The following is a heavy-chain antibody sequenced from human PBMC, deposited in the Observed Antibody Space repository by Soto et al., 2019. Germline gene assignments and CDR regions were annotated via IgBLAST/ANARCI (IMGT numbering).Heavy chain of an antibody. J-gene: IGHJ5*02. V-gene: IGHV3-30-3*01. D-gene: IGHD1-1*01. CDR2: ISYDETSK. CDR1: GFTFSSYP. Sequence: QVQLVESGGGVVQSGRSLRLSCAASGFTFSSYPMHWVRQAPGKGLEWVAVISYDETSKCYADSVKGRFTISRDNSKNTLYLQMNSLRAEDTAVYYCVRCWGTGDGSNLGYNWLDPWGQGTLVTVSS. CDR3: VRCWGTGDGSNLGYNWLDP.